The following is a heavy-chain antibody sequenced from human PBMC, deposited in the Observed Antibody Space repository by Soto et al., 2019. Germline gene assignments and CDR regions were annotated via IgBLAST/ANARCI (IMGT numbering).Heavy chain of an antibody. Sequence: PSETLSLTCAVHGGSFTGYSWTWIRQSPGKGLEWIGQINGGGSANYHPSLKSRVTISVGTSNNEIFLDLTSVTAADTAVYYCTTEAGRSGWYWGQGTLVTVSS. J-gene: IGHJ4*02. CDR2: INGGGSA. CDR1: GGSFTGYS. V-gene: IGHV4-34*01. CDR3: TTEAGRSGWY. D-gene: IGHD6-19*01.